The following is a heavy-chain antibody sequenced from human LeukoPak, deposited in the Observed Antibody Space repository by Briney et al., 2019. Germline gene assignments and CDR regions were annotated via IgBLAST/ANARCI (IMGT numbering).Heavy chain of an antibody. V-gene: IGHV1-2*02. Sequence: GASVKVSCKASGYTFTGYYMHWVRQAPGQGLEWMGWINPNSGGTNCAQKFQGRVTMTRDTSISTAYMELSRLRSDDTAVYYCATTKLRFLEWLRKGYMDVWGKGTTVTVSS. J-gene: IGHJ6*03. CDR3: ATTKLRFLEWLRKGYMDV. D-gene: IGHD3-3*01. CDR1: GYTFTGYY. CDR2: INPNSGGT.